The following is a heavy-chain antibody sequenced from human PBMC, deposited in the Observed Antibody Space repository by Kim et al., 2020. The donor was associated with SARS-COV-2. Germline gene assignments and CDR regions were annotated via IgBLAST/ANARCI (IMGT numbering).Heavy chain of an antibody. D-gene: IGHD3-16*02. V-gene: IGHV1-69*01. Sequence: KFQGRVTITADESTSTAYMELSSLRSEDTAVYYCARALSIRAYYYYGMDVWGQGTTVTVSS. J-gene: IGHJ6*02. CDR3: ARALSIRAYYYYGMDV.